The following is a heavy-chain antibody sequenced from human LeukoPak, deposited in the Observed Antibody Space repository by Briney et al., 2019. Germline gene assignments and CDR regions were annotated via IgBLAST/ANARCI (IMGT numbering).Heavy chain of an antibody. D-gene: IGHD6-19*01. V-gene: IGHV3-30*03. Sequence: PGRSLRLSCAASGFTFSSYGMHWVRQAPGKGLEWLTFISYDGSKTYFTDSVKGRFTISRDFSKNTPFLLMNSLRPEDTAVYYCARQHTSSWFFGFDFWGQGTLATVSS. CDR2: ISYDGSKT. CDR3: ARQHTSSWFFGFDF. CDR1: GFTFSSYG. J-gene: IGHJ4*02.